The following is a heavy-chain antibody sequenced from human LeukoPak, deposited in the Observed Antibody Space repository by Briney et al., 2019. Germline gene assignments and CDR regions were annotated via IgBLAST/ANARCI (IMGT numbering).Heavy chain of an antibody. Sequence: PSETLSLTSAVSGGSFSGYYWSWMRQPPGKGLEWIGEINHSGSTNYNPSLKSRVTISVDTSKNQFSLKLSSVTAADTAVYYCARGGFTIFGVVIGRAFDFWGQGTLVTVSS. J-gene: IGHJ4*02. CDR2: INHSGST. CDR1: GGSFSGYY. CDR3: ARGGFTIFGVVIGRAFDF. V-gene: IGHV4-34*01. D-gene: IGHD3-3*01.